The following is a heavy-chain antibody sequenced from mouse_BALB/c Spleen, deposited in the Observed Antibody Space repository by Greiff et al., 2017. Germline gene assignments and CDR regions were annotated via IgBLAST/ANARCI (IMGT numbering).Heavy chain of an antibody. CDR3: ARGWGSSPYAMDY. Sequence: VQLQQSGAELMKPGASVKISCKATGYTFSSYWIEWVKQRPGHGLEWIGEINPSNGRTNYNEKFKSKATLTVDKSSSTAYMQLSSLTSEDSAVYYCARGWGSSPYAMDYWGQGTSVTVSS. CDR1: GYTFSSYW. J-gene: IGHJ4*01. V-gene: IGHV1S81*02. CDR2: INPSNGRT. D-gene: IGHD1-1*01.